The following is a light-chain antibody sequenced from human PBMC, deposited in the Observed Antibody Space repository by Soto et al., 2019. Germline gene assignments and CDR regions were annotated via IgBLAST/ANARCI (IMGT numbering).Light chain of an antibody. CDR1: QSLLHSNGYNY. J-gene: IGKJ4*01. Sequence: DIVMTQSPLSLPVTPGEPASISCRSSQSLLHSNGYNYLDWYFQKPGQSPQLLIYLGSSRASGVPGRFSGSGSGTDFTLKISRVEAEDVGVYYCIQALQSPLTFGGGTKVEIK. CDR3: IQALQSPLT. V-gene: IGKV2-28*01. CDR2: LGS.